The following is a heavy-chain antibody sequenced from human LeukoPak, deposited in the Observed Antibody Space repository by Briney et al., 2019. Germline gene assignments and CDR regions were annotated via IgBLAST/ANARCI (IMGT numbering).Heavy chain of an antibody. V-gene: IGHV3-30*18. CDR3: VKDDTSGYYYPDY. D-gene: IGHD3-22*01. CDR1: GFSFSNFG. Sequence: PGGSLRLSCAASGFSFSNFGMHWVRQAPGKGLEWMAVILKDGSVKYYADSVRGRFTSSRDNSRDTVYLQMNSLRAEGTAVYYCVKDDTSGYYYPDYWGQGTLVIVSS. CDR2: ILKDGSVK. J-gene: IGHJ4*02.